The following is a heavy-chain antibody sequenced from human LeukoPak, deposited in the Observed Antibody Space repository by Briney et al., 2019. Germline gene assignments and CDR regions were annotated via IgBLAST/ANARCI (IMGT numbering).Heavy chain of an antibody. J-gene: IGHJ6*03. CDR2: ISSSGSTI. CDR1: GFTFSSYA. V-gene: IGHV3-48*04. Sequence: PGGSLRLSCAAAGFTFSSYAMHWVRQAPGKGLEWVSYISSSGSTIYYADSVKGRFTISRDNAKNSLYLQMNSLRAEDTAVYYCARRTDYYYYYMDVWGKGTTVTVSS. CDR3: ARRTDYYYYYMDV.